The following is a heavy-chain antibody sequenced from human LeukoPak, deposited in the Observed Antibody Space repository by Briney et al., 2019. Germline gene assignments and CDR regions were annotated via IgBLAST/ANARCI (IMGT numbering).Heavy chain of an antibody. V-gene: IGHV3-23*01. Sequence: GGSLRLSCAASGYTFSTYGMTWVRQAPGKGPEWVSGINGNGETTYYADSVRGRFTISRDNTKNSLYLQMNSLRAEDTAVYYCARDPFMTTGWGIDYWGQGTLVTVSS. CDR2: INGNGETT. CDR1: GYTFSTYG. D-gene: IGHD4-17*01. J-gene: IGHJ4*01. CDR3: ARDPFMTTGWGIDY.